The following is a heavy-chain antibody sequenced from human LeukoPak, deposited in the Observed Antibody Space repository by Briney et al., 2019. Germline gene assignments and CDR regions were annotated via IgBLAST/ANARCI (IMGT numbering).Heavy chain of an antibody. V-gene: IGHV1-69*04. CDR2: IIPIFGIA. J-gene: IGHJ4*02. D-gene: IGHD2-21*01. Sequence: SVKYSCQASLGTFSSYAINWVRQAPGQGGAWMGRIIPIFGIANYAQKFQGRVTITADKSTSTAYMKLSSLRSEDTAVYYCARWLGADCGGDCYDYWGQGTLVTVSS. CDR3: ARWLGADCGGDCYDY. CDR1: LGTFSSYA.